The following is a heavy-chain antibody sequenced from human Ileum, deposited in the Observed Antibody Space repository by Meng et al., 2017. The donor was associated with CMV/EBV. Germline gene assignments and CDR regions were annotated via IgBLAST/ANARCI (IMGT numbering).Heavy chain of an antibody. D-gene: IGHD3-3*01. CDR1: GFTFSSYS. CDR2: ISSSSSTI. CDR3: ASSEYYDFWSSYPVKYYFDY. Sequence: GESLKISCEASGFTFSSYSMNWVRQAPGKGLEWVSYISSSSSTIYYADSVKGRFTISRDNAKNSLYLQMNSLRAEDTAVYYCASSEYYDFWSSYPVKYYFDYWGQGALVTVSS. V-gene: IGHV3-48*04. J-gene: IGHJ4*02.